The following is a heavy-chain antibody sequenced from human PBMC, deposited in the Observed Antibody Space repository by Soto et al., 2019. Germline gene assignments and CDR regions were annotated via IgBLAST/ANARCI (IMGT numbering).Heavy chain of an antibody. V-gene: IGHV1-69*13. Sequence: SVKVSCKASGGTFSSYAISWVRQAPGQGLEWMGGIIPIFGTANYAQKFQGRVTITADESTSTAYMELSSLRSEDTAVYYCARESEGRRGSYGSGEPFDSWRHATLVTVSS. CDR3: ARESEGRRGSYGSGEPFDS. CDR2: IIPIFGTA. CDR1: GGTFSSYA. D-gene: IGHD3-10*01. J-gene: IGHJ4*01.